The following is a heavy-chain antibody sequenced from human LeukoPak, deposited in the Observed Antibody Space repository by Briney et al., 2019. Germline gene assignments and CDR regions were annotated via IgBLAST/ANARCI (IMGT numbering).Heavy chain of an antibody. CDR3: ASSAPYYYDSKAFDI. CDR2: INPSGGST. V-gene: IGHV1-46*01. CDR1: GYTFTSYY. D-gene: IGHD3-22*01. J-gene: IGHJ3*02. Sequence: VASVKVSCKASGYTFTSYYMHWVRQAPGQGLEWMGIINPSGGSTSYAQKFQGRVTMTRDTSTSTVYMELSSLRSEDTAVYYCASSAPYYYDSKAFDIWGQGTMVTVSS.